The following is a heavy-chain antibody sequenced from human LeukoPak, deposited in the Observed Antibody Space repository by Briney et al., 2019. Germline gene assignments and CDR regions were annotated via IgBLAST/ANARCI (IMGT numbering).Heavy chain of an antibody. D-gene: IGHD5-24*01. J-gene: IGHJ4*02. CDR1: GFTVSSSY. Sequence: GSLRLSCAASGFTVSSSYMNWVRQAPGKGLEWIGSIYYSGSTYYNPSLKSRVTISVDTSKKQLSLKLSSVTAADTAVYYCARQDDYNFDYWGQGTLVTVSS. CDR2: IYYSGST. V-gene: IGHV4-39*01. CDR3: ARQDDYNFDY.